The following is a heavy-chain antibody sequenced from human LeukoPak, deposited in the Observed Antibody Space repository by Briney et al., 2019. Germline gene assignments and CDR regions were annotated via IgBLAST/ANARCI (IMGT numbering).Heavy chain of an antibody. J-gene: IGHJ4*02. D-gene: IGHD3-22*01. V-gene: IGHV3-30*04. CDR1: GSTFSGYV. CDR2: IPYDGSDN. CDR3: ARGSDNSGYYVPFGY. Sequence: PGGSLRLSCAASGSTFSGYVMHWVRQAPGKGLEWVAVIPYDGSDNYYADSVKGRFTISRDNSKNTLYLQMNSLTAEDTAVYYCARGSDNSGYYVPFGYWGQGTLVTVSS.